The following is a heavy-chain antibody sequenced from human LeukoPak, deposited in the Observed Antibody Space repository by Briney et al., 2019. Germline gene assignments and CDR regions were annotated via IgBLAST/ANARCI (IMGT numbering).Heavy chain of an antibody. V-gene: IGHV3-74*01. CDR3: ARGYYSSSRFDS. Sequence: GGSLRLSCAASGLPFSDYWMHSVRQAPGKGLVWVSRVNSDGSTTNYADSVKGRFTISRDNAENTLYMRMNSLRPEDTAVYYCARGYYSSSRFDSWGQGTLVTVSS. J-gene: IGHJ4*02. D-gene: IGHD6-13*01. CDR1: GLPFSDYW. CDR2: VNSDGSTT.